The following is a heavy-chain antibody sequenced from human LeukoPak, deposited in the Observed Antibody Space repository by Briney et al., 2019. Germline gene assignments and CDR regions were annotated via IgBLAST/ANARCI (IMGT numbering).Heavy chain of an antibody. V-gene: IGHV3-33*01. CDR2: LWYDGSNK. CDR3: ARGAAAGLSFGYMDV. D-gene: IGHD6-13*01. Sequence: GRSLRLSCAASGFTFSSYGMHWVRQAPGKGLECVAVLWYDGSNKYYADSVKGRFTISRDNSKNTLYLQMNSLRAEDTAVYYCARGAAAGLSFGYMDVWGKGTTVTVSS. CDR1: GFTFSSYG. J-gene: IGHJ6*03.